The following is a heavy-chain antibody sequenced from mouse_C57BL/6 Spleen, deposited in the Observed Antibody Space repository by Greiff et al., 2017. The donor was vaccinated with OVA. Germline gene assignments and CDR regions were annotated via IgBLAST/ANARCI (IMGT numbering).Heavy chain of an antibody. CDR3: GITTESYAMDY. CDR2: IYPGDGDT. CDR1: GYAISSSW. J-gene: IGHJ4*01. D-gene: IGHD1-1*01. V-gene: IGHV1-82*01. Sequence: VKLQESGPELVKPGASVKISCKASGYAISSSWMNWVKQRPGKGLEWIGRIYPGDGDTKYNGKFKGKATLTADKSSSTAYMQRSSLTSEDSAVYFGGITTESYAMDYWGQGTSVTVST.